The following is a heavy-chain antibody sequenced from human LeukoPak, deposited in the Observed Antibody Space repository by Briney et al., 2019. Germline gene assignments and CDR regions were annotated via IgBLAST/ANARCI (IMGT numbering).Heavy chain of an antibody. CDR1: GFTFSSYA. D-gene: IGHD5-12*01. CDR2: ISGSGGSK. Sequence: PGGSLRLSCAASGFTFSSYAMSWVRQAPGEGLEWVSAISGSGGSKCYANTVNGRFPISRDNSKNTLYLQMNSLRAEDTAVYYCAKASRAGGYVYVAWGQGTLVTVSS. J-gene: IGHJ5*02. V-gene: IGHV3-23*01. CDR3: AKASRAGGYVYVA.